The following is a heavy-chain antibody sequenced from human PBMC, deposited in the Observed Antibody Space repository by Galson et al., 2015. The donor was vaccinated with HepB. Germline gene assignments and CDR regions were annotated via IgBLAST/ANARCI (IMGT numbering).Heavy chain of an antibody. CDR2: TYYRSKWYN. J-gene: IGHJ4*02. CDR1: GDSVSSNSAA. D-gene: IGHD2-2*02. CDR3: AREHCSSTSCYMGGQIDY. V-gene: IGHV6-1*01. Sequence: CAISGDSVSSNSAAWNWIRQSPSRGLEWLGRTYYRSKWYNDYAVSVKSRITINPDTSKNQFSLQLNSVTPEDTAVYYCAREHCSSTSCYMGGQIDYWGQGTLVTVSP.